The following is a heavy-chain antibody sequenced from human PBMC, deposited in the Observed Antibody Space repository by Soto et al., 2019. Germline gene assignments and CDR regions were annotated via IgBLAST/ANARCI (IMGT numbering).Heavy chain of an antibody. J-gene: IGHJ2*01. V-gene: IGHV1-69*12. CDR1: GGTFSNYA. Sequence: QVQLVQSGAEVKKPGSSVKVSCKASGGTFSNYAISWVRQAPGQGLEWMGGTTPIFGTANYAQKFQGRVTITADESMTTAYMELSRLRSDDTAVYYCAQTLGLAVAGPGRFDLWGRGTLVTVSS. D-gene: IGHD6-19*01. CDR3: AQTLGLAVAGPGRFDL. CDR2: TTPIFGTA.